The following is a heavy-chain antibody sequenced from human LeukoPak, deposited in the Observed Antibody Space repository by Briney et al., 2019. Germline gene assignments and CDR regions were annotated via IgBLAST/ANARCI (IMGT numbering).Heavy chain of an antibody. Sequence: ASVKVSCKASGGTFSSYAISWVRQAPGQGLEWMGGIIPIFGTANYAQKFQGRVTITADESTSTAYMELSSLRSEETAVYYCARADSVLLPLFDPWGQGTLVTVSS. CDR1: GGTFSSYA. CDR3: ARADSVLLPLFDP. V-gene: IGHV1-69*13. CDR2: IIPIFGTA. J-gene: IGHJ5*02. D-gene: IGHD2-15*01.